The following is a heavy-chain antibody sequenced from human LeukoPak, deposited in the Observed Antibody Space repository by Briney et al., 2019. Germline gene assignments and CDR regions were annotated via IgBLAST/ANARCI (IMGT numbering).Heavy chain of an antibody. CDR1: GYTFTGYY. Sequence: ASVKVSCKASGYTFTGYYMHWVRQAPGQGLEWMGWINPNSGDTNYAQKFQGRVTMTRDTSISTAYMELSRLRSGDTAVYYCARGPSIIMGATGGGYWGQGTLVTVSS. CDR2: INPNSGDT. V-gene: IGHV1-2*02. J-gene: IGHJ4*02. D-gene: IGHD1-26*01. CDR3: ARGPSIIMGATGGGY.